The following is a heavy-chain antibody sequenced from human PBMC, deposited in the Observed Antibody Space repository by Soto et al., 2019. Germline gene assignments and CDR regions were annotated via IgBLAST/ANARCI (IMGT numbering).Heavy chain of an antibody. J-gene: IGHJ6*02. D-gene: IGHD1-1*01. CDR2: INPNSGVT. CDR3: ARTSIRRETDYGMDV. Sequence: QVHLVQSGAEVRKFGASVKVSCKAPAYTFTGYYIHWVRQAPGQGLEWMGWINPNSGVTNYAQNLQGWVTMTRDTSISTVYMELSRLRSDDTAVYYCARTSIRRETDYGMDVWGRGTTVTVSS. V-gene: IGHV1-2*04. CDR1: AYTFTGYY.